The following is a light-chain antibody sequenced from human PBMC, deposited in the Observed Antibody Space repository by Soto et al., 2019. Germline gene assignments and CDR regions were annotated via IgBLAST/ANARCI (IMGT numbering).Light chain of an antibody. Sequence: EAMLTQSPATLSLSPGERATLSCRASQSVDSYLTWYQQKPGQAPRLLISDASNRATGISSRFSGSGSGTVFTLTISSLAPEDCAVYYCQQYGTWPPTCGQGTKLEIK. CDR1: QSVDSY. CDR2: DAS. CDR3: QQYGTWPPT. V-gene: IGKV3-11*01. J-gene: IGKJ2*01.